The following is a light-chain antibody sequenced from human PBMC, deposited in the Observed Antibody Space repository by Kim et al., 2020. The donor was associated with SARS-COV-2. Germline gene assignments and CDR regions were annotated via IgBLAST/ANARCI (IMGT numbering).Light chain of an antibody. Sequence: SYELTQAPSVSVAPGKTARITCGGDNIGRKSVHWYQQKPGQAPVVVISYDSDRPSGIPERFSGSNSGNTATLTISRVETGDEADYYCQVWDNTSGGVFGGGTKLTVL. CDR2: YDS. J-gene: IGLJ3*02. V-gene: IGLV3-21*04. CDR1: NIGRKS. CDR3: QVWDNTSGGV.